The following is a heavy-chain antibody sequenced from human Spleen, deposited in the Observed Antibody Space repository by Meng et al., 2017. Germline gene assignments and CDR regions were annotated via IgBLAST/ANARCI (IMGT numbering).Heavy chain of an antibody. J-gene: IGHJ4*02. CDR3: AKDVRGLWFGEIDH. CDR1: GFTFSSYA. D-gene: IGHD3-10*01. CDR2: ISSSSSSYK. V-gene: IGHV3-21*01. Sequence: GGSLRLSCAASGFTFSSYAMNWVRQAPGKGLEWVSVISSSSSSYKHYADSVKGRFTISRDNAKNSLYLQMNSLRVEDTAVYYCAKDVRGLWFGEIDHWGQGTLVTVSS.